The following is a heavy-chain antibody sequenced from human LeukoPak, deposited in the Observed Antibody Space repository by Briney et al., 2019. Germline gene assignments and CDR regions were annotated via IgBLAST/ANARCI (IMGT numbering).Heavy chain of an antibody. CDR3: ARDYYGSGNYFGY. CDR1: GASISSGSYY. V-gene: IGHV4-61*02. CDR2: IYTSGST. J-gene: IGHJ4*02. D-gene: IGHD3-10*01. Sequence: PSQTLSLTCTVSGASISSGSYYWSWIRQPAGKGLEWIGRIYTSGSTNCNPSLKSRVTMSVDTSKNQFSLKLSSVTAADTAVYYCARDYYGSGNYFGYWGQGTLVTVSS.